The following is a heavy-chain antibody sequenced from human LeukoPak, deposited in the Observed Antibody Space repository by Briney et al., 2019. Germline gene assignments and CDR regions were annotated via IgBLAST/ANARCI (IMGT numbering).Heavy chain of an antibody. CDR3: AKESGDDSSGYYEVFDY. Sequence: PGGSLRLSCTASGFTFSSYVMSWVRQAPGKGLEWVSVIGGTGGSTNHADSVKGRFTISRDNSKKPLYLQMNRLRAVDTDVYDCAKESGDDSSGYYEVFDYWGQGTLVTVSS. CDR1: GFTFSSYV. V-gene: IGHV3-23*01. D-gene: IGHD3-22*01. J-gene: IGHJ4*02. CDR2: IGGTGGST.